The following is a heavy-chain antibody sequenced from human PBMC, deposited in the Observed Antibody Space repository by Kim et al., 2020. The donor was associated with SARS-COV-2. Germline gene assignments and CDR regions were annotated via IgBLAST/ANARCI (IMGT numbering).Heavy chain of an antibody. CDR1: GGSFSGYY. CDR3: ASRPPLRKVPLIYSGTYSRPGYIGMDV. Sequence: SETLSLTCTVYGGSFSGYYWSWIRQRPGKGLEWIGEINDSGTTNYNPSLKSRVTISIGTSQNQFSLKLASVTAADTAVYYCASRPPLRKVPLIYSGTYSRPGYIGMDVWGQGTTVTVSS. J-gene: IGHJ6*02. D-gene: IGHD1-26*01. CDR2: INDSGTT. V-gene: IGHV4-34*01.